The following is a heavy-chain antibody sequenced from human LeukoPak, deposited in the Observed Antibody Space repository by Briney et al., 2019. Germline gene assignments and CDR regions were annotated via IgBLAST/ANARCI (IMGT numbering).Heavy chain of an antibody. Sequence: PGGSLRLSCTASGFTLSSTGMHWVRQAPGKGLEWVSYIRYDGNNEYYGDSVKGRLTVSRDNSKNTLYLQMNSLRVEDTAVYYCARTYNPDYWGQGTLVTVSS. V-gene: IGHV3-30*02. CDR2: IRYDGNNE. D-gene: IGHD1-14*01. CDR1: GFTLSSTG. CDR3: ARTYNPDY. J-gene: IGHJ4*02.